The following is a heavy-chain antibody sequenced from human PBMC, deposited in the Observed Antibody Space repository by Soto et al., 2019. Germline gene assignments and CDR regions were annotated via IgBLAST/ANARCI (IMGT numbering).Heavy chain of an antibody. D-gene: IGHD3-16*02. Sequence: SETLSLTCTVSGGSISSGDYYWSWIRQPPGKGLEWIGYIYYSGSTYYNPSLKSRVTISVDTSKNQFSLKLSSVTAADTAVYYCARESNLGELSPPGGFDYWGQGTLVTVYS. CDR2: IYYSGST. J-gene: IGHJ4*02. CDR3: ARESNLGELSPPGGFDY. V-gene: IGHV4-30-4*01. CDR1: GGSISSGDYY.